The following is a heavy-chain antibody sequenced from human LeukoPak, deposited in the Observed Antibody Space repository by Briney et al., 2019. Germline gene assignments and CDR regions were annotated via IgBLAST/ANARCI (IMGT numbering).Heavy chain of an antibody. D-gene: IGHD6-13*01. J-gene: IGHJ6*03. CDR2: ISSSSFKI. V-gene: IGHV3-48*04. CDR1: EFTFVRYA. Sequence: GGSLRLSCAASEFTFVRYAMNWVRQAPGKGLEWVSYISSSSFKIGYADSVKGRFTISRDNSKNSLYLQMDSLRVEDTAVYYCVRDPSYGSSWYYYMDVWGKGLTVTVSS. CDR3: VRDPSYGSSWYYYMDV.